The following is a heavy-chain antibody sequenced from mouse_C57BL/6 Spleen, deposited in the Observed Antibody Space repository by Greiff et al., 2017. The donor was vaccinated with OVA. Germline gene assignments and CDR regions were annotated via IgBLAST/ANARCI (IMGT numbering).Heavy chain of an antibody. V-gene: IGHV1-81*01. D-gene: IGHD1-1*01. CDR3: AIVAPYYAMDY. CDR1: GYTFTSYG. Sequence: QVLLQQSGAELARPGASVKLSCKASGYTFTSYGISWVKQRTGQGLEWIGEIYPRSGNTYYNEKFKGKATLTADKSSSTAYMELRSLTSEDSAVYFCAIVAPYYAMDYWGQGTSVTVSS. CDR2: IYPRSGNT. J-gene: IGHJ4*01.